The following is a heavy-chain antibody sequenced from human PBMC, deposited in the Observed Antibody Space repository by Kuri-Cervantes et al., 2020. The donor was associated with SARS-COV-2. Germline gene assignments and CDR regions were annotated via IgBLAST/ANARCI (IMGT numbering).Heavy chain of an antibody. D-gene: IGHD6-25*01. V-gene: IGHV4-59*08. Sequence: SETLSLTCNVSGGSISSYYWSWIRQPPGQGLEWLGYIYYSGSTKYNPSLESRVTISLDTSKNQFSLKLSSVTAADTAVYYCARVAAGYFDYWGQGTLVTVSS. CDR1: GGSISSYY. J-gene: IGHJ4*02. CDR3: ARVAAGYFDY. CDR2: IYYSGST.